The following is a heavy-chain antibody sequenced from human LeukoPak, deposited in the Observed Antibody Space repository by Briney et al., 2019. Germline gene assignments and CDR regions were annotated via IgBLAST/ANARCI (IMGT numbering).Heavy chain of an antibody. J-gene: IGHJ4*02. CDR2: IYHSGST. CDR1: GYSISSGYY. Sequence: SETLSLTCTVSGYSISSGYYWGWIRQPPGKGLEWIGSIYHSGSTYYNPSLKSRATISVDTSKNQFSLKLSSVTAADTAVYYCARGLIAAAEYFDYWGQGTLVTVSS. CDR3: ARGLIAAAEYFDY. D-gene: IGHD6-13*01. V-gene: IGHV4-38-2*02.